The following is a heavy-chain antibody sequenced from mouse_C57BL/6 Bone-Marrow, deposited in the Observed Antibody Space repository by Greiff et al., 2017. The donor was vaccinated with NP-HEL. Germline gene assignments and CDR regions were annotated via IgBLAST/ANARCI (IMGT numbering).Heavy chain of an antibody. CDR1: GYTFTSYW. D-gene: IGHD2-2*01. J-gene: IGHJ1*03. CDR3: ARGGFYYGYDYWYFDV. V-gene: IGHV1-72*01. Sequence: QVQLQQPGAELVKPGASVKLSCKASGYTFTSYWMHWVKQRPGRGLEWLGRIDPNSGGTKYNEKFKSKATLTVDKPSSTAYMQLSSLTSEDSAVYYCARGGFYYGYDYWYFDVWGTGTTVTVSS. CDR2: IDPNSGGT.